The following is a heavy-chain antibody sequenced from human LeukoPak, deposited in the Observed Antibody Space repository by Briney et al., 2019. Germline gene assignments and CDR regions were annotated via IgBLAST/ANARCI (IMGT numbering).Heavy chain of an antibody. CDR3: ARDDTAMVTDY. D-gene: IGHD5-18*01. CDR1: GYTFTGYY. J-gene: IGHJ4*02. Sequence: ASVKVSCKASGYTFTGYYMHWVRQAPGQRLEWMGWINPNSGGTDYAQKFQGRVTMTRDTSISTAYMELSRLRSDDTAVYYCARDDTAMVTDYWGQGTLVTVSS. CDR2: INPNSGGT. V-gene: IGHV1-2*02.